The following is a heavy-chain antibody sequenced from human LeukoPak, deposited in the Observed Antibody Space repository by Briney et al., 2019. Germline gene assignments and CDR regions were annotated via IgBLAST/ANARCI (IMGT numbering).Heavy chain of an antibody. D-gene: IGHD1-14*01. CDR3: AKYKARRGAFDI. J-gene: IGHJ3*02. Sequence: GGSLRLSCAASGFTFSNYWMHWVRQAPGKGLVWVSRISIDGSSTSYADSVKGRFTISRDNAKNTLYLQMNSLRAEDTAVYYCAKYKARRGAFDIWGQGTMVTVSS. V-gene: IGHV3-74*01. CDR1: GFTFSNYW. CDR2: ISIDGSST.